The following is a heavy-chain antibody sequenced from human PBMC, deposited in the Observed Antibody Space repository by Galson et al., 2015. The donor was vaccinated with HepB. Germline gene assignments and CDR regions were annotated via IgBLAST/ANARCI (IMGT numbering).Heavy chain of an antibody. D-gene: IGHD3-3*01. V-gene: IGHV1-46*01. CDR1: GYTFTSYY. Sequence: SVKVSCKASGYTFTSYYMHWVRQAPGQGLEWMGIINPSGGSTSYAQKFQGRVTMTRDTSTSTVYMELSSLRSEDTAVYYCARANGGDFWSGYYRETTFDYWGQGTLVTVSS. J-gene: IGHJ4*02. CDR3: ARANGGDFWSGYYRETTFDY. CDR2: INPSGGST.